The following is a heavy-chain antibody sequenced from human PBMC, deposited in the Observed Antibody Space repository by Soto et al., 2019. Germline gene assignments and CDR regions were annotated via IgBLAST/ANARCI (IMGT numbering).Heavy chain of an antibody. CDR1: GFTFSSYA. J-gene: IGHJ4*02. V-gene: IGHV3-23*01. CDR3: AKRTSYYDYVWGSYRRGDY. D-gene: IGHD3-16*02. Sequence: EVQLLESGGGLVQPGGSLRLSCAASGFTFSSYAMSWVRQAPGKGLEWVSAISGSGGSTSYADSVKGRFTISRDNSKSTLYLQMNSLRAEDTAVYYCAKRTSYYDYVWGSYRRGDYWGQGTLVTVSS. CDR2: ISGSGGST.